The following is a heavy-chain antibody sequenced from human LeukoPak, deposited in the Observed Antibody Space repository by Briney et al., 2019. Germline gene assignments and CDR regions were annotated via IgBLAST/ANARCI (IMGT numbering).Heavy chain of an antibody. CDR1: GGSFSGYY. CDR2: INHSGST. D-gene: IGHD3-3*01. J-gene: IGHJ5*02. CDR3: ARFALLEWLFPRGFDP. V-gene: IGHV4-34*01. Sequence: SETLSLTCAVYGGSFSGYYWSWIRQPPGEGLEWIGEINHSGSTNYNPSLKSRVTISVDTSKNQFSLKLSSVTTADTAVYYCARFALLEWLFPRGFDPWGQGTLVTVSS.